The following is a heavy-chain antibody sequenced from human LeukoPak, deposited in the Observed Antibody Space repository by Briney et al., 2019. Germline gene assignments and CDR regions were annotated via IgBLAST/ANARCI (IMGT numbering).Heavy chain of an antibody. Sequence: GGSLRLSCAASGFTFSSYAMSWVRQAPGKGLEWVSAISGSGGSTYYADSVKGRFTISRDNSKNTLYLQMNSLRAEDTAVYYWAKDPRYSSSWSSGDYWGQGTLVTVSS. J-gene: IGHJ4*02. D-gene: IGHD6-13*01. CDR2: ISGSGGST. CDR1: GFTFSSYA. V-gene: IGHV3-23*01. CDR3: AKDPRYSSSWSSGDY.